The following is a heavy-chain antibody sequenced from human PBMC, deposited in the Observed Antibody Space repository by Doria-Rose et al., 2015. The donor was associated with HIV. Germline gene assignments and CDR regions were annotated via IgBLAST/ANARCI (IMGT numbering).Heavy chain of an antibody. CDR1: GFTFSSFA. CDR3: ARDSSLGSQSLSGNWYFDL. Sequence: VQLLESGGGVVQPGRSLRPSCAASGFTFSSFAMHWVRQAPGKGLEWVAVMSYDGSKKYSADSVKGRFTISRDNSKNTLYLQMNSLRADDTAVYYCARDSSLGSQSLSGNWYFDLWGRGTLVTVSS. V-gene: IGHV3-30*04. CDR2: MSYDGSKK. D-gene: IGHD3-10*01. J-gene: IGHJ2*01.